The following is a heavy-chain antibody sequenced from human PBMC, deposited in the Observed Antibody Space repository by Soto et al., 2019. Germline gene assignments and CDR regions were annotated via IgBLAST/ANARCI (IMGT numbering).Heavy chain of an antibody. Sequence: GGSLRLSCAASGFTFSDYYMSWIRQAPGKGLEWVSYISSSSSYTNYADSVKGRFTISRDNAKNSLYLQMNSLRAEDTAVYYCAREREAYGDYGPSFDYWGQGTLVTVSS. J-gene: IGHJ4*02. CDR3: AREREAYGDYGPSFDY. V-gene: IGHV3-11*06. CDR1: GFTFSDYY. D-gene: IGHD4-17*01. CDR2: ISSSSSYT.